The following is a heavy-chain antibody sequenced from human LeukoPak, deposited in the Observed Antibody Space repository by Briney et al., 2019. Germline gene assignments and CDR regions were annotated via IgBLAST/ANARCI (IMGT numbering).Heavy chain of an antibody. CDR3: ARGYYYGSGSLGAFDI. CDR1: GFTVSSNY. CDR2: IYSGGST. Sequence: GGSLRLSCAASGFTVSSNYMSWVRQAPGKGLEWVSVIYSGGSTYYADSVKGRFTISRHNSKNTLYLQMNSLRAEDTAVYYCARGYYYGSGSLGAFDIWGQGTMVTVSS. V-gene: IGHV3-53*04. D-gene: IGHD3-10*01. J-gene: IGHJ3*02.